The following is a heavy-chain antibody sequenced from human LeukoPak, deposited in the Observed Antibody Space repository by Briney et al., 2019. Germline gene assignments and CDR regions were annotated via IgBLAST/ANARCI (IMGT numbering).Heavy chain of an antibody. Sequence: TSETLSLTCTVSGYSIINGYFWGWIRQPPGKGLEWVGNMYHNGSTYYHPSLKSRVTMSLDTSKNQFSLKLSSVTAADTAVYYCAGGYSNLRLVYYMDVWGKGTTVTVSS. D-gene: IGHD6-13*01. CDR3: AGGYSNLRLVYYMDV. V-gene: IGHV4-38-2*02. J-gene: IGHJ6*03. CDR2: MYHNGST. CDR1: GYSIINGYF.